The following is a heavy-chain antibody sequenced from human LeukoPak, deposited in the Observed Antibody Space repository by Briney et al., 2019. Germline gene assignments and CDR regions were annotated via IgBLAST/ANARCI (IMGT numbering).Heavy chain of an antibody. J-gene: IGHJ4*02. V-gene: IGHV4-30-4*01. CDR2: IYYSGST. CDR3: ARGRQYSGYDWAGDY. D-gene: IGHD5-12*01. CDR1: GGSISSGDYY. Sequence: SQTLSLTCTVSGGSISSGDYYWSWIRQPPGKGLEWIGYIYYSGSTYYNPSLKSRVTISVDTSKNQFSLKLSSVTAADTAVYYCARGRQYSGYDWAGDYWGQGTLVNVSS.